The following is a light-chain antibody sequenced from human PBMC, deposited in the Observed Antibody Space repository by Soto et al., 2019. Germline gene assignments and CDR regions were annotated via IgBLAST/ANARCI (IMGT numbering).Light chain of an antibody. V-gene: IGKV3-20*01. Sequence: DIVLTQSPGTLSLSPGERATLCSGASQSINSRSLAWYQQKPGQAPRLLIYDASSRATGIPDRFSASGSGTDFTLTSSSLEPEDFAVYYCQQYNNWPLTFGGGTKVDIK. CDR1: QSINSRS. CDR3: QQYNNWPLT. J-gene: IGKJ4*01. CDR2: DAS.